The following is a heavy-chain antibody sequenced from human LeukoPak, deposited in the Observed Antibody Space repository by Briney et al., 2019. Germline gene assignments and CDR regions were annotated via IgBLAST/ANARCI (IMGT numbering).Heavy chain of an antibody. CDR2: ISAYNGNT. CDR1: GYIFTSYV. J-gene: IGHJ5*02. D-gene: IGHD6-13*01. V-gene: IGHV1-18*01. Sequence: GASVKVSCEASGYIFTSYVISWVRQAPGQGLEWMGSISAYNGNTNYAQKLQGRVTMTTDTSTSTAYMELRSLTSDDTAVYYCARDIWSSSWSEKQPLDRWGQGTLVTVSS. CDR3: ARDIWSSSWSEKQPLDR.